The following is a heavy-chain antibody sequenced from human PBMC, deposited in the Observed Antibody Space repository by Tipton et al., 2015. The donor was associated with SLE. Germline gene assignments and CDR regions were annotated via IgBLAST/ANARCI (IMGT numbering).Heavy chain of an antibody. CDR2: VNPNSGNT. Sequence: QLVQSGAEVKKPGASVKVSCKASGYTFTRYDINWVRQATGQGLAWMGWVNPNSGNTAYAQKFHGRVTMTRDTSISTAYMELSSLTSEDTAVYYCARRAVAGYFDSWCQGTLVTVSS. CDR1: GYTFTRYD. D-gene: IGHD6-19*01. CDR3: ARRAVAGYFDS. V-gene: IGHV1-8*01. J-gene: IGHJ4*02.